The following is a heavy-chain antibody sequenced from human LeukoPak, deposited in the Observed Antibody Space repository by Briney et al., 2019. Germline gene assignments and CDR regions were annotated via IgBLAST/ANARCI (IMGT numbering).Heavy chain of an antibody. D-gene: IGHD6-19*01. V-gene: IGHV4-34*01. CDR2: INHSGST. CDR3: ARGKWLDYYFDY. J-gene: IGHJ4*02. CDR1: GGSFSGYY. Sequence: PSETLSPTCAVYGGSFSGYYWSWIRQPPGKGLEWIGEINHSGSTNYNPSLKSRVTISVDTSKNQFSLKLSSVTAADTAVYYCARGKWLDYYFDYWGQGTLVTVSS.